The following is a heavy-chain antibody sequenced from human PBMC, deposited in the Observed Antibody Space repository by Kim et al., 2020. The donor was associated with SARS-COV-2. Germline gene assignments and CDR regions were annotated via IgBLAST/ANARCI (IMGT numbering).Heavy chain of an antibody. J-gene: IGHJ6*02. D-gene: IGHD3-10*01. CDR1: GFTFSSYA. CDR3: AKEIEGFGALDV. Sequence: GGSLRLSCAASGFTFSSYAMSWVRQAPGKGLEWVSSISGSGGSTYYADSVKGRFTISSDNSKNTLYLQMNSLRAEDTAVYYCAKEIEGFGALDVWGQGTTVTVSS. CDR2: ISGSGGST. V-gene: IGHV3-23*01.